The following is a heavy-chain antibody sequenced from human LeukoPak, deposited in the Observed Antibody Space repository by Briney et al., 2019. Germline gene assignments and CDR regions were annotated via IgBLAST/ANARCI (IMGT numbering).Heavy chain of an antibody. V-gene: IGHV4-39*07. CDR2: IYDTGDT. CDR1: GGSITSSSYY. Sequence: SQTLSLTCTVSGGSITSSSYYWGWIRQAPGKGLEWIGSIYDTGDTYYNPSLKSRVSTSVATSKTQFSLRLSSVTAADTAVYFCARGRILGANHDAFDIWGQGTMVAVSS. CDR3: ARGRILGANHDAFDI. J-gene: IGHJ3*02. D-gene: IGHD1-26*01.